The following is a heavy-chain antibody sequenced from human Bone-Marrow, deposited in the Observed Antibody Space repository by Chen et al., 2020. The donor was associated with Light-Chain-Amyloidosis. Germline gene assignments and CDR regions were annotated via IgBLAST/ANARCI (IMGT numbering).Heavy chain of an antibody. CDR1: GFSFSSYW. J-gene: IGHJ3*02. D-gene: IGHD3-22*01. CDR2: INTDGSTT. CDR3: VYDSHREAAFDI. V-gene: IGHV3-74*02. Sequence: EAQLVESGGGLVQPGGCLRLSCAASGFSFSSYWMHWVRQAPGKGLVWVSRINTDGSTTTYADSVGGRFTISRDNAKNTLFLQMSSLRAEDTAIYYCVYDSHREAAFDIWGQGTMVTVSS.